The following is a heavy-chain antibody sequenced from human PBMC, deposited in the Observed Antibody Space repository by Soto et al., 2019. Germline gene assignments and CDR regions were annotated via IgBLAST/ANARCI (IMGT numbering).Heavy chain of an antibody. D-gene: IGHD2-21*02. V-gene: IGHV4-4*07. Sequence: QVQLQESGPGLLRPSDTLSLTCTVSGDSFSGYYWSWIRQPAGKGLEWIGRVYTSGANNYNPSRTSRVPASVDTSRNPFSLKLRFVTAEDTAVYYCARDAAETAGGGYWCDPWGQGTLVTVSS. CDR2: VYTSGAN. CDR1: GDSFSGYY. J-gene: IGHJ5*02. CDR3: ARDAAETAGGGYWCDP.